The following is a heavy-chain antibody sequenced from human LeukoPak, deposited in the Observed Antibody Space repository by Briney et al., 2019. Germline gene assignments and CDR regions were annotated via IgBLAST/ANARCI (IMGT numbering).Heavy chain of an antibody. Sequence: SETLSLTCTVSGGSGNSDSWSWIRQPPGQGLEWIGYISYSGSTSYNPSLKSRVTISVDPSKSQLSLKLRSVTAADTAVYYCARRTRSFGYTYGDAYYYYYMDVWGKGTTVIVS. D-gene: IGHD5-18*01. V-gene: IGHV4-59*02. CDR2: ISYSGST. CDR3: ARRTRSFGYTYGDAYYYYYMDV. CDR1: GGSGNSDS. J-gene: IGHJ6*03.